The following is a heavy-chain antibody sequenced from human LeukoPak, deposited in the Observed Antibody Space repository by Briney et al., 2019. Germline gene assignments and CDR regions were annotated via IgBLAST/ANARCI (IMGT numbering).Heavy chain of an antibody. D-gene: IGHD2-15*01. Sequence: GGSLRLSRAASGFTFSSYAMSWVRQAPGKGLEWVSAISGSGGSTYYADSVKGRFTISRDNSKNTLYLQMNSLRAEDTAVYYCAKDRMYCSGGSCYPTIFDYWGQGTLVTVSS. CDR2: ISGSGGST. V-gene: IGHV3-23*01. CDR1: GFTFSSYA. J-gene: IGHJ4*02. CDR3: AKDRMYCSGGSCYPTIFDY.